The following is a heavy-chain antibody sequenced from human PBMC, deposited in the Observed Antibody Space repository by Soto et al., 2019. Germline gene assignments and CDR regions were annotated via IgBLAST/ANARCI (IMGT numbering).Heavy chain of an antibody. CDR3: ARQGYCSGGSCQYYYYYYMDV. V-gene: IGHV3-13*01. Sequence: EVQLVESGGGLVQPGGSLRLSCAASGSTFSSYDMHWVRQATGKGLEWVSAIGTAGDTYYPGSVKGRFTISRENAKNSLYLQMNSLRAGDTAVYYCARQGYCSGGSCQYYYYYYMDVWGKGTTVTVSS. J-gene: IGHJ6*03. D-gene: IGHD2-15*01. CDR2: IGTAGDT. CDR1: GSTFSSYD.